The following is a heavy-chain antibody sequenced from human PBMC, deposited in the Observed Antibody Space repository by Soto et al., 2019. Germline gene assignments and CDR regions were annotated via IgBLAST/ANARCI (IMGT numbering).Heavy chain of an antibody. CDR3: ESVSPHYYMAV. CDR2: MNPNSGNT. V-gene: IGHV1-8*01. CDR1: GYTFTSYD. Sequence: ASVKVSCKASGYTFTSYDINWVRQATGQGLEWMGWMNPNSGNTGYAQEFQGRVTMTRNTSISTAYMELSSLRSEETAVYYCESVSPHYYMAVSGQRTTVPVSS. J-gene: IGHJ6*03.